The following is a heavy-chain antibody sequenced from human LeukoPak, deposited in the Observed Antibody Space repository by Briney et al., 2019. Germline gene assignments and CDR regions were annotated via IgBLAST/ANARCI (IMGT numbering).Heavy chain of an antibody. J-gene: IGHJ6*03. CDR2: IYYSGST. V-gene: IGHV4-59*01. CDR3: ARGYSYANYYYYYMDV. Sequence: SETLSLTCTVSGGSNSSYYWSWIRQPPGKGLEWIGYIYYSGSTNYNPSLKSRVTISVDTSKNQFSLKLSSVTAADTAVYYCARGYSYANYYYYYMDVWGKGTTVTVSS. D-gene: IGHD5-18*01. CDR1: GGSNSSYY.